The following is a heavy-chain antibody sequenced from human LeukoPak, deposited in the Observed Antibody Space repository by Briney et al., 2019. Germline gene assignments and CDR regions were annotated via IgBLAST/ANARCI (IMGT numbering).Heavy chain of an antibody. CDR1: GFTFSSYG. CDR3: AKGPCSSTSCSYYYYMDV. D-gene: IGHD2-2*01. Sequence: GRSLRLSCAASGFTFSSYGMHWVRQAPGKGLEWVAFIRYDGSNKYYADSVKGRFTISRDNSKNTLYLQMNSLRAEDTAVYYCAKGPCSSTSCSYYYYMDVWGKGTTVTVSS. J-gene: IGHJ6*03. CDR2: IRYDGSNK. V-gene: IGHV3-30*02.